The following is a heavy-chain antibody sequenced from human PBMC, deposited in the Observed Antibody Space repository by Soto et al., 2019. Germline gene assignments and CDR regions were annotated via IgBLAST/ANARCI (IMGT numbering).Heavy chain of an antibody. CDR2: ISYDGSKI. Sequence: QVHLVESGGGVVQPGRSLRLSCAASGFTFSTQAMHWVRQAPGKGLEWVAVISYDGSKIYYADSVKGRFTISRDNSKNTLYLQMNSLSAEDTAVYYCARDLRKFYYFDAWGQGTLVTVSS. CDR3: ARDLRKFYYFDA. CDR1: GFTFSTQA. D-gene: IGHD4-17*01. J-gene: IGHJ4*02. V-gene: IGHV3-30-3*01.